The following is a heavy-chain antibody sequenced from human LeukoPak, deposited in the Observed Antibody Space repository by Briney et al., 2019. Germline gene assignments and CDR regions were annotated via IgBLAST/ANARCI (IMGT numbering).Heavy chain of an antibody. CDR2: INHSGST. CDR3: ARGGLLGVVVAATNPGIDY. V-gene: IGHV4-34*01. CDR1: GGSFSGYY. J-gene: IGHJ4*02. D-gene: IGHD2-15*01. Sequence: SETLSLTCAVYGGSFSGYYWSWIRQPPGKGLEWIGEINHSGSTNHNPSLKSRVTISVDTSKNQFSLKLSSVTAADTAVYYCARGGLLGVVVAATNPGIDYWGQGTLVTVFS.